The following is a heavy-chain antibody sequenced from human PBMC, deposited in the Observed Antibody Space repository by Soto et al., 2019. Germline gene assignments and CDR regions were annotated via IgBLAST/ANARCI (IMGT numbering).Heavy chain of an antibody. CDR2: IYWDDDK. CDR3: VHRRTTGCYFDY. Sequence: SGPTLVNPTQTLTLTCTFSGFSLSTSGVGVGWIRQPPGKALEWLVLIYWDDDKRYSPSLKSRVTITKDTSKNQVVLTMTNMDPVDTATYYCVHRRTTGCYFDYWGQGTLVTVSS. J-gene: IGHJ4*02. CDR1: GFSLSTSGVG. V-gene: IGHV2-5*02. D-gene: IGHD1-1*01.